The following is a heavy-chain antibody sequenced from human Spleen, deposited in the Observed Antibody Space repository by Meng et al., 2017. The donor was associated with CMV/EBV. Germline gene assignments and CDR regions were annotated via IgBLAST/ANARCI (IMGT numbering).Heavy chain of an antibody. CDR3: ARGQLVSMIVVVISHFLDY. V-gene: IGHV4-34*01. CDR2: ISHIGMT. J-gene: IGHJ4*02. CDR1: GGSFSGYD. Sequence: SETLSLTCAVYGGSFSGYDWSWIRQPPGKGLEWIGEISHIGMTSYNPAIKSRATISVDTSKNQFSLKLNSVTAADTAVYYCARGQLVSMIVVVISHFLDYWSQGTLVTVSS. D-gene: IGHD3-22*01.